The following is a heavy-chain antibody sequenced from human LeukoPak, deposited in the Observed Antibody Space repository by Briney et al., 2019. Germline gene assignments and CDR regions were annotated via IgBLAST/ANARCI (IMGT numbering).Heavy chain of an antibody. Sequence: GRSLRLSCAASGFTFITYGMHWVRQAPGKGLEWVAAISYDGSNKYYADSVKGRFTISRDNSKNTLYLQMNSLRAEDTAVYYCAKEVGGNWFDPWGQGTLVTVSS. D-gene: IGHD2-15*01. V-gene: IGHV3-30*18. CDR2: ISYDGSNK. J-gene: IGHJ5*02. CDR1: GFTFITYG. CDR3: AKEVGGNWFDP.